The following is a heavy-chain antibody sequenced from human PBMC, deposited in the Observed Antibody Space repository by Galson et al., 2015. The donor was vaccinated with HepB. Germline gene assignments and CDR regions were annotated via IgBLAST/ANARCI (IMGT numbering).Heavy chain of an antibody. D-gene: IGHD3-22*01. CDR2: VIPSFGTA. J-gene: IGHJ6*02. CDR1: GGTFSSYA. V-gene: IGHV1-69*01. Sequence: SVKVSCKASGGTFSSYAVSWVRQAPGKGLEWIGGVIPSFGTANYAQKVQGRVTITADESTSTVYMELSSLRSEDTAVYYCATDLSSFDDSSGYYAAYYYYYGMDVWGQGTTVTVSS. CDR3: ATDLSSFDDSSGYYAAYYYYYGMDV.